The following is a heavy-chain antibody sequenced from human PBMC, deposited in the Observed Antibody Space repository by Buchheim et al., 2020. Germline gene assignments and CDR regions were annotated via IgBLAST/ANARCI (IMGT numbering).Heavy chain of an antibody. CDR3: AKILGKVGATTRPPPIFDY. J-gene: IGHJ4*02. D-gene: IGHD1-26*01. CDR1: GFTFSSYA. Sequence: EVQLLESGGGLVQPGGSLRLSCAASGFTFSSYAMSWVRQAPGKGLEWVSAISGSGGSTYYADSVQGRCTISRDNSKKRLYLQMNSLRAEDTAVYYCAKILGKVGATTRPPPIFDYWGQGTL. V-gene: IGHV3-23*01. CDR2: ISGSGGST.